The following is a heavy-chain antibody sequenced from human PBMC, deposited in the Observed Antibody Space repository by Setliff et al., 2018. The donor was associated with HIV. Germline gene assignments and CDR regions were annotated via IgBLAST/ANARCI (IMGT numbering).Heavy chain of an antibody. CDR2: INPNSGGT. J-gene: IGHJ4*02. D-gene: IGHD3-10*01. CDR3: ARVLSVTMIRGAHGY. V-gene: IGHV1-2*02. Sequence: ASVKVSCKASGYTFTGYYMYWVRQAPGQGLEWMGWINPNSGGTNYAQKFQGRVTMTSDTSTRTVYMELSSLTSDDTAVYFCARVLSVTMIRGAHGYWGQGTLVTVSS. CDR1: GYTFTGYY.